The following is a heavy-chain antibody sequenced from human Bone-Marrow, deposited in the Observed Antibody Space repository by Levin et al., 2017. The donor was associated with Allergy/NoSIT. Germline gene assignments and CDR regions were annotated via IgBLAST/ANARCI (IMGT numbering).Heavy chain of an antibody. CDR2: IKSKTDGGTT. CDR3: TTDAGRLSGYSYDDFDY. CDR1: GFTFSNAW. D-gene: IGHD5-18*01. J-gene: IGHJ4*02. Sequence: PGGSLRLSCAASGFTFSNAWMSWVRQAPGKGLEWVGRIKSKTDGGTTDYAAPVKGRFTISRDDSKNTLYLQMNSLKTEDTAVYYCTTDAGRLSGYSYDDFDYWGQGTLVTVSS. V-gene: IGHV3-15*01.